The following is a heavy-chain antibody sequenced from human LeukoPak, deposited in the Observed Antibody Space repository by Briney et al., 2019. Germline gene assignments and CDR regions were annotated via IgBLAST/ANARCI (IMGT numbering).Heavy chain of an antibody. Sequence: SETLSLTCTVSGGSISSSSYYWGWIRQPPGKGLEWIGSIYYSGSTYYNSSLKSRVTISVDTAKNQFSLKLSSVTAADTAVYYCARDQGILKWELDYWGQGTLVTVSS. CDR3: ARDQGILKWELDY. CDR2: IYYSGST. D-gene: IGHD1-26*01. J-gene: IGHJ4*02. V-gene: IGHV4-39*07. CDR1: GGSISSSSYY.